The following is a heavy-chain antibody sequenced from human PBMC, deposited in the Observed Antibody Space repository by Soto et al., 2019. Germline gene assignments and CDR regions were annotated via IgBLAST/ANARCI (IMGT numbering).Heavy chain of an antibody. Sequence: SETLSLTCTVSGGPTSSDNYWSWIRQPPGKGLEWIGHIYYSGNTDYNPSLKSRLAISIDTSKNQFSLKLSSVTAADTAVYFCARGGGESSDGLYYFDSWGQGSLVTSPQ. J-gene: IGHJ4*02. CDR1: GGPTSSDNY. D-gene: IGHD3-16*01. CDR3: ARGGGESSDGLYYFDS. V-gene: IGHV4-30-4*01. CDR2: IYYSGNT.